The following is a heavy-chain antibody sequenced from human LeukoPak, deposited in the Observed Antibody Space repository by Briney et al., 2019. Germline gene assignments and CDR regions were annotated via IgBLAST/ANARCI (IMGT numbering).Heavy chain of an antibody. D-gene: IGHD4-17*01. CDR1: GFTFSSYA. CDR2: ISYDGSNK. CDR3: ARDGRGDRPFDY. V-gene: IGHV3-30*04. Sequence: GGSLRLSCAASGFTFSSYAMHWVRQAPGKGLEWVAVISYDGSNKYYADSVKGRFTISRDNSKNTLYLQMNSLRAEDTAVYYCARDGRGDRPFDYWGQGTLVTVSS. J-gene: IGHJ4*02.